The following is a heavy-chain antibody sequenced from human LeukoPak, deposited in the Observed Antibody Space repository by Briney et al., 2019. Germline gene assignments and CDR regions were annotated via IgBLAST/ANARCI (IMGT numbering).Heavy chain of an antibody. Sequence: PGGSLRLSCAASEFTFSNYAMSWVRQAPGKGLEWVSAISGSGGGTYYADSVKGRFFISRDNAKNSLYLQMNSLRAEDTAVYYCASPYSSRWYELCYWGQGTLVTVSS. CDR1: EFTFSNYA. CDR3: ASPYSSRWYELCY. J-gene: IGHJ4*02. D-gene: IGHD6-13*01. V-gene: IGHV3-23*01. CDR2: ISGSGGGT.